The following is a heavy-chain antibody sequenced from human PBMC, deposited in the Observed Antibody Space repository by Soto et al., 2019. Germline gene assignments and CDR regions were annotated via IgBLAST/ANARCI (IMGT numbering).Heavy chain of an antibody. Sequence: QVQLVQSGSEVKMPGSSVKVSCKPSGGTFSRHAINWVRQAPGQGLEWMGGIIPLFGTTNYAQKFKGRVTISADESTSTAYMELSSLTSEDAAVYYCARAAIHGSSWYFWFDPWGQGTLVPVSS. D-gene: IGHD6-13*01. CDR3: ARAAIHGSSWYFWFDP. V-gene: IGHV1-69*01. CDR1: GGTFSRHA. CDR2: IIPLFGTT. J-gene: IGHJ5*02.